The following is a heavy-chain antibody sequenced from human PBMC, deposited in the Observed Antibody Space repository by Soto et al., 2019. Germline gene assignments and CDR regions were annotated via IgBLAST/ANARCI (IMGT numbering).Heavy chain of an antibody. J-gene: IGHJ6*02. V-gene: IGHV4-59*08. CDR1: GGSISSYY. Sequence: ETLSLTCTVSGGSISSYYWSWIRQPPGKGLEWIGYIYYSENTYYNPSLKSRVTISVDTSKNQFSLKLSSVTAADTAVYYCAKLAGYCSGNSCHGDYAMDVWGQGTTVTVSS. D-gene: IGHD2-2*01. CDR2: IYYSENT. CDR3: AKLAGYCSGNSCHGDYAMDV.